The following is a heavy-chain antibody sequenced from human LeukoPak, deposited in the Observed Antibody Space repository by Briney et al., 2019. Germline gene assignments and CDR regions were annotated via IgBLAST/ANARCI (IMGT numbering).Heavy chain of an antibody. CDR3: ARVGDSGSSFDY. V-gene: IGHV4-59*01. Sequence: SQTLSLTCTVSGGSINNFYWYWVRQPPGKGLEWIGYIYYTGGTNYNPSLKSRVTISVDTSKNLFSLRLTYLTAADTAVYYCARVGDSGSSFDYWGQGIQVTVSS. CDR1: GGSINNFY. J-gene: IGHJ4*02. D-gene: IGHD3-10*01. CDR2: IYYTGGT.